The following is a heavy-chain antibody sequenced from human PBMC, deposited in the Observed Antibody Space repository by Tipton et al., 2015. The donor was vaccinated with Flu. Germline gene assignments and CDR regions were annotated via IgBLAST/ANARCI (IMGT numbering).Heavy chain of an antibody. D-gene: IGHD3-22*01. J-gene: IGHJ3*02. CDR3: AKGKHDMGMADAFDI. Sequence: SLRLSCAASGFTVSSNYMSWVRQAPGKGLEWVSVIYSGGSTYYADSVKGRFTISRDNSKNTLYLQMNSLRAEDTAVYYCAKGKHDMGMADAFDIWGQGTMVTVSS. V-gene: IGHV3-66*01. CDR1: GFTVSSNY. CDR2: IYSGGST.